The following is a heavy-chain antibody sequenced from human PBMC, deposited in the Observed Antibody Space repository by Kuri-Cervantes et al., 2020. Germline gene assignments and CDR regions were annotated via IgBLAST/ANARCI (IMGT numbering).Heavy chain of an antibody. J-gene: IGHJ4*02. CDR1: GYTFTSYA. V-gene: IGHV1-3*01. Sequence: ASVKVSCKASGYTFTSYAMRWVRQAPGQRLEWMGWINAGNGNTKYSQKFQGRVTITRDTSASTAYMELSSLRSEDTSVYYCARGIEAGAVDYWGQGALVTVSS. CDR3: ARGIEAGAVDY. CDR2: INAGNGNT. D-gene: IGHD2-15*01.